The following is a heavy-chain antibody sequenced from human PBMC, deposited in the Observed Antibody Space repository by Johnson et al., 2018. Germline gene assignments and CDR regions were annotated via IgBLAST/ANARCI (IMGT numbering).Heavy chain of an antibody. CDR2: LNPYSGRT. CDR3: ARGGTEILTGVYHYWMDV. D-gene: IGHD3-9*01. J-gene: IGHJ6*02. CDR1: GDTFRNFD. Sequence: VQLLETGAEVKKPGASVKVSCKASGDTFRNFDINLVRQAPGQGLEWMAWLNPYSGRTDFAEKFRGRVTLTMNTSISTAYMEMIRLESEDTAVYYGARGGTEILTGVYHYWMDVWGQGTAVTVSS. V-gene: IGHV1-8*01.